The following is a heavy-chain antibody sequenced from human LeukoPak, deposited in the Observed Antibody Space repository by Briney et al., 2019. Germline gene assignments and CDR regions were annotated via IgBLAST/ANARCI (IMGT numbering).Heavy chain of an antibody. Sequence: QPGMSLRLSCAASGFTFNNFGMHWVRQAPGKGLEWVSVISYSGSVQFYAGSVKGRFTISRDDSKNTVYLQMNSLRAEDTAVYFCASGKYRYGDNWFDPWGQGTLVTVSS. CDR2: ISYSGSVQ. CDR1: GFTFNNFG. J-gene: IGHJ5*02. V-gene: IGHV3-30*03. D-gene: IGHD5-18*01. CDR3: ASGKYRYGDNWFDP.